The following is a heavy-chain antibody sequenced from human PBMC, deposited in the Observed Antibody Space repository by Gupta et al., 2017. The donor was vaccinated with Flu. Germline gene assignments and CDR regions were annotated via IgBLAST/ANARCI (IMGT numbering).Heavy chain of an antibody. V-gene: IGHV1-69*01. CDR2: IIPSAGTT. D-gene: IGHD3-10*01. Sequence: ITWVGQAPGQGLEWMGEIIPSAGTTNYAQKFQDRVTITADESTGTAYMDLSSLRSDDTAVYYCARDKRDGHNLFYWGQGTLVTVSS. CDR3: ARDKRDGHNLFY. J-gene: IGHJ4*02.